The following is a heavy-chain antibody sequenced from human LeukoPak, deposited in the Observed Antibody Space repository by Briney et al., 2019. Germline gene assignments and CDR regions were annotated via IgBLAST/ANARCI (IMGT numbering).Heavy chain of an antibody. CDR1: GYTFTSYG. J-gene: IGHJ4*01. CDR3: ARLSRVAAAGTGFDY. V-gene: IGHV1-18*01. D-gene: IGHD6-13*01. CDR2: ISAYNGNT. Sequence: ASVKVSCKASGYTFTSYGISWVRQAPGPGLEWMGWISAYNGNTNYAQKLQGRVTMTTDTSTSTAYLERRSLRSDDTAVYYCARLSRVAAAGTGFDYWGHRTLVTPSS.